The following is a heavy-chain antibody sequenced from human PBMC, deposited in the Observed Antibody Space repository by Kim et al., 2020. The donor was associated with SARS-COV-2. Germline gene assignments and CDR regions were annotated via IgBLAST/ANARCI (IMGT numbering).Heavy chain of an antibody. Sequence: GGSLRLSCVASGFSLRSYWMHWVRQIPGKGLEWVSRINGDGGFTAYADSVKGRFTISRDSANNTLYLQMNSLRVEDTAVYYCGRHIHTAEGGGYWGQGTLVTVSS. CDR2: INGDGGFT. J-gene: IGHJ4*02. D-gene: IGHD1-26*01. V-gene: IGHV3-74*03. CDR3: GRHIHTAEGGGY. CDR1: GFSLRSYW.